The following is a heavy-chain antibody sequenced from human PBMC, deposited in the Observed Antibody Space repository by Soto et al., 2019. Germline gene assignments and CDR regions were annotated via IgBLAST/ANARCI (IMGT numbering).Heavy chain of an antibody. CDR2: MNPNSGNT. CDR1: GYTLTSYD. J-gene: IGHJ4*02. D-gene: IGHD3-3*01. V-gene: IGHV1-8*01. Sequence: ASVKVSCKASGYTLTSYDINWVRQATGQGLEWMGWMNPNSGNTGYAQKFQGRVTMTRNTSISTAYMELSSLRSEDTAVYYCARGRGNFWSGVYDYWGQGTLVTVSS. CDR3: ARGRGNFWSGVYDY.